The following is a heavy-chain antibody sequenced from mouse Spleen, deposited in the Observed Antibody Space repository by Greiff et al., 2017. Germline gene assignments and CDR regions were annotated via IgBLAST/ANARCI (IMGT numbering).Heavy chain of an antibody. CDR3: AREGTTVVGFDY. V-gene: IGHV1-80*01. Sequence: VQLQQSGAELVKPGASVKISCKASGYAFSSYWMNWVKQRPGKGLEWIGQIYPGDGDTNYNGKFKGKATLTADKSSSTAYMQLSSLTSEDSAVYFCAREGTTVVGFDYWGQGTTLTVSS. J-gene: IGHJ2*01. CDR2: IYPGDGDT. D-gene: IGHD1-1*01. CDR1: GYAFSSYW.